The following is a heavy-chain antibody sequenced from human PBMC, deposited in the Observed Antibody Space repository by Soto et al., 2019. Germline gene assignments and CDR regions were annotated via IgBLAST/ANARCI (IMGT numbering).Heavy chain of an antibody. Sequence: EVQLVESGGGLVQPGGSLRLSCAASGFTVSSNFLIWVRQAPGKGLECVSIIYSGGSTDHADSVKDRFTISRDNSKNALYLQVNSLRAEETAVYYCARRHYYGLDWGQGTLVTVSS. CDR2: IYSGGST. CDR3: ARRHYYGLD. V-gene: IGHV3-66*04. D-gene: IGHD3-10*01. J-gene: IGHJ4*02. CDR1: GFTVSSNF.